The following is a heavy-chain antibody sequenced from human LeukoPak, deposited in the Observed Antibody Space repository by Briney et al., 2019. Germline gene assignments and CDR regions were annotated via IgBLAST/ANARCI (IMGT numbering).Heavy chain of an antibody. CDR2: IIAIFGTA. D-gene: IGHD1-26*01. V-gene: IGHV1-69*05. Sequence: SVKVSCKASGATCSSYTISWVRQAPGQGLERMGGIIAIFGTANYAQKFQGRVTITTDESTSTAYMELSSLRSEDTAVYYCARDSPDPSGSYGAFDIWGQGTMVTVSS. CDR3: ARDSPDPSGSYGAFDI. J-gene: IGHJ3*02. CDR1: GATCSSYT.